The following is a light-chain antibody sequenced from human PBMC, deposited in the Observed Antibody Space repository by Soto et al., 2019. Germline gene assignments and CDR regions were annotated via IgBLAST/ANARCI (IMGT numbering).Light chain of an antibody. CDR1: SGHRSYA. CDR3: QAWDSGSVV. CDR2: LSSDGSH. V-gene: IGLV4-69*01. Sequence: QLVLTQSPSASASLGASVKLTCTLSSGHRSYAIAWHQQRPEKGPRFLMKLSSDGSHTKGDGIPDRFSGSSSGAERYLTISSLQSEDEADYYCQAWDSGSVVFGGRTKVTVL. J-gene: IGLJ2*01.